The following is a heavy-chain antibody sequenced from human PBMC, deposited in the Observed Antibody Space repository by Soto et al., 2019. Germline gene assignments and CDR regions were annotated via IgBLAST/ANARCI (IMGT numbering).Heavy chain of an antibody. Sequence: QVQLQESGPGLVKPSQTLSLTCTVSGGSISSGGYYWSWIRQHPGKGLEWIGYIYYSGSTSYNPSLKSRVTISVDTSTNQFSLKLSSVTAADTAVYYCARVLLLWFWELNAFDIWGQGTMVTVSS. CDR2: IYYSGST. CDR1: GGSISSGGYY. V-gene: IGHV4-31*03. J-gene: IGHJ3*02. CDR3: ARVLLLWFWELNAFDI. D-gene: IGHD3-10*01.